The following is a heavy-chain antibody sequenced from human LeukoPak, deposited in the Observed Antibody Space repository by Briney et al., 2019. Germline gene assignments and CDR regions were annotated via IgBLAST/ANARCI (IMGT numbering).Heavy chain of an antibody. J-gene: IGHJ4*02. Sequence: AGGSLTLSCAASGFTFSSYGMHWVRQAPGKGLEWVAVISYDGSNKYYADSVKGRFTISRDNSKNTLYLQMNSLRAEDTATYYCAFDYWGQGTLVTVSS. CDR2: ISYDGSNK. CDR3: AFDY. V-gene: IGHV3-30*03. CDR1: GFTFSSYG.